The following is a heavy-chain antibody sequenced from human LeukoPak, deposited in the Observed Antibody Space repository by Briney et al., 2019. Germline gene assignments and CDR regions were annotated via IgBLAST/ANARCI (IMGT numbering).Heavy chain of an antibody. D-gene: IGHD2-15*01. CDR2: INTDGSTT. V-gene: IGHV3-74*01. CDR3: ARAVGYCSGDSCYYYFDY. J-gene: IGHJ4*02. CDR1: GFTFNRYW. Sequence: GGSLRLSCAASGFTFNRYWMHWVRQAPGKGLVWVSRINTDGSTTSYADSVKGRFTISRDNAKNTLYLQMNSLRAEDTAVYFCARAVGYCSGDSCYYYFDYWGQGTLVTVSS.